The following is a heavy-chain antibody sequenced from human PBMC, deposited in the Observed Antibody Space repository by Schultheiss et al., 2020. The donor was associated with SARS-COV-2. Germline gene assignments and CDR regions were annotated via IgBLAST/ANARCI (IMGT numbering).Heavy chain of an antibody. CDR3: ARYQYCSGGSCYVLNKLNKTPNFDY. CDR1: GGSINSGGYY. Sequence: SETLSLTCSVSGGSINSGGYYWSWIRQHPGKGLEWMGYIYYSGSTYYNPSLKSLVTISVDTSKNQFSLNLSSVTAADTAVYYCARYQYCSGGSCYVLNKLNKTPNFDYWGQGTLVTVSS. J-gene: IGHJ4*02. D-gene: IGHD2-15*01. CDR2: IYYSGST. V-gene: IGHV4-31*01.